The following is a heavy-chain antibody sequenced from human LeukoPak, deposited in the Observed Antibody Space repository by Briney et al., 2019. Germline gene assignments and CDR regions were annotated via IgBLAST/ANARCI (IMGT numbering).Heavy chain of an antibody. J-gene: IGHJ4*02. CDR1: GFTVSRTY. CDR2: ISSSGSTI. D-gene: IGHD2-8*02. CDR3: ARSGGNGAWGPDY. Sequence: GGSLRLSCAASGFTVSRTYMSWIRQAPGKGLEWVSYISSSGSTIYYADSVKGRFTISRDNAKNSLYLQMNSLRAEDTAVYYCARSGGNGAWGPDYWGQGTLVTVSS. V-gene: IGHV3-11*01.